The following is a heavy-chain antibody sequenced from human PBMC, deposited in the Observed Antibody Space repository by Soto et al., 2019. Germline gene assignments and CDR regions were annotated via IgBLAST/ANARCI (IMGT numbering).Heavy chain of an antibody. Sequence: QVQLVESGGGVVQPGRSLRLSCVASGSPFDVHWVRQAPGKGPEWVAHIVPDGRNQYWADSVKGRFTGSRDNAKNTVYLQMNSLRTEDTVVYYCARGPTHGAFDLWGQGTMVTVSS. CDR1: GSPFD. CDR2: IVPDGRNQ. J-gene: IGHJ3*01. V-gene: IGHV3-30-3*01. CDR3: ARGPTHGAFDL.